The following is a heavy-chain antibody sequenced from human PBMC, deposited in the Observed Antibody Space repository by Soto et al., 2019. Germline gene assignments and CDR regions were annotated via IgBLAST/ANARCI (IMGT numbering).Heavy chain of an antibody. CDR1: GGSITSVNHY. J-gene: IGHJ4*02. D-gene: IGHD2-8*02. CDR3: AREVSGTGAFDY. V-gene: IGHV4-31*02. Sequence: QVQLEQSGPGLVKPAQTLSLTCNISGGSITSVNHYWSWIRQSPGEGLEWIGYIFDSGTTHYNPSLKGRVTISGDASQSQFSLTIHSVTAADTAVYYCAREVSGTGAFDYWGQGTLVTVSS. CDR2: IFDSGTT.